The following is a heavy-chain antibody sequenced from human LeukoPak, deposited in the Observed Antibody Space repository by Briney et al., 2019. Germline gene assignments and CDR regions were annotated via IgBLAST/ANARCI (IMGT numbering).Heavy chain of an antibody. J-gene: IGHJ3*02. CDR3: ARDLGVATNGRDAFDI. CDR1: GFTFSSYA. D-gene: IGHD5-24*01. Sequence: GGSLRLSCAASGFTFSSYAMYWVRQAPGKGLEWVATIWFDGSNKYYADSVKGRFTISRDSSKNTLYLQMNSPRVEDTAVYYCARDLGVATNGRDAFDIWGQGTMVTVSS. CDR2: IWFDGSNK. V-gene: IGHV3-33*07.